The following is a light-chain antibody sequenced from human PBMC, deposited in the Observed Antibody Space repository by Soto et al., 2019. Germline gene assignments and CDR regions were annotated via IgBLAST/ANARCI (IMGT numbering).Light chain of an antibody. J-gene: IGKJ1*01. CDR1: QRVSSN. Sequence: EIVMTQSPATLSVSPGERVTLSCRASQRVSSNLAWFQQKPGQAPRLLIHDASTRATGIPARFSGSGSGTEVTLTINSPQSEDFAVYYWQQYNNWPTWTVGQGTTVEVK. V-gene: IGKV3-15*01. CDR3: QQYNNWPTWT. CDR2: DAS.